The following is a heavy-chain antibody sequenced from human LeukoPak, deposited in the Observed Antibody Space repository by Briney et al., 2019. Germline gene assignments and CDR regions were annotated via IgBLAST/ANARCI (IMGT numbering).Heavy chain of an antibody. J-gene: IGHJ4*02. CDR3: ARVRSYGYPGYYFDY. D-gene: IGHD6-25*01. CDR1: GYTFTSYY. V-gene: IGHV1-46*01. CDR2: INPSGGST. Sequence: GAXXKVSCKASGYTFTSYYVHWVRQAPGQGLEWMGIINPSGGSTSYAQKFQGRVTMTRDTSTSTVYMELSSLRSEDTAVYYCARVRSYGYPGYYFDYWGQGTLVTVSS.